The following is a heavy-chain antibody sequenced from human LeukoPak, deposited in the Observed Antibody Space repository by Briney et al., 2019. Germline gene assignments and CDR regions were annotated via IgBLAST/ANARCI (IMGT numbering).Heavy chain of an antibody. CDR2: IYYGGST. CDR3: ARGPGFSSGEEAFDI. CDR1: GGSISSYY. Sequence: SETLSLTCTVSGGSISSYYWSWIRQPWLRQPPGKGLEWIGYIYYGGSTNYNPSLKSRVTISVDTSKNQFSLKLSSVTAADTAVYYCARGPGFSSGEEAFDIWGQGTMVSVSS. D-gene: IGHD6-19*01. J-gene: IGHJ3*02. V-gene: IGHV4-59*01.